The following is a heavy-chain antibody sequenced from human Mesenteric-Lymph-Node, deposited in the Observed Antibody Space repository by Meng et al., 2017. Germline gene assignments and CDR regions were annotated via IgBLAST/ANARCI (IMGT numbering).Heavy chain of an antibody. CDR1: GFSFSDSA. CDR3: ATARRDGYNLDY. D-gene: IGHD5-24*01. Sequence: GGSLRLSCAASGFSFSDSAIHWVRQASGKGLEWVGRIRSKSKGYTTAYAASVKGRLTISRDDSKETAFLQMNSLETEDTAVYHCATARRDGYNLDYWGQGTLVTVSS. CDR2: IRSKSKGYTT. J-gene: IGHJ4*02. V-gene: IGHV3-73*01.